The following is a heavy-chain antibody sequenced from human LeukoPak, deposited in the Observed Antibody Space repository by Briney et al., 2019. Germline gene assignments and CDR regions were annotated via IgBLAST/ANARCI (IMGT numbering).Heavy chain of an antibody. V-gene: IGHV3-23*01. D-gene: IGHD2-2*01. Sequence: GSLRLFCAASGFTFSSYAMSWVRQAPGKGLEWVSAISGSGGSTYYADSVKGRFTISRDNSKNTLYLQMNSLGAEDTAVYYCAKERGYCSSTSCSSFDYWGQGTLVTVSS. CDR3: AKERGYCSSTSCSSFDY. CDR1: GFTFSSYA. J-gene: IGHJ4*02. CDR2: ISGSGGST.